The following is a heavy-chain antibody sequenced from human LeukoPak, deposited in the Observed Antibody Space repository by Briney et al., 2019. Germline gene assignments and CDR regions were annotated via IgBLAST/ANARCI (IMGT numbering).Heavy chain of an antibody. V-gene: IGHV1-24*01. CDR2: FDPEDGET. CDR3: ARVFYYYGSGSYYPLFDY. CDR1: GYTLTELS. Sequence: ASVKVSCKVSGYTLTELSMHWVRQAPGKGLEWMGGFDPEDGETIYAQKFQGRATMTEDTSTDTAYMELSSLRSEDTAVYYCARVFYYYGSGSYYPLFDYWGQGTLVTVS. J-gene: IGHJ4*02. D-gene: IGHD3-10*01.